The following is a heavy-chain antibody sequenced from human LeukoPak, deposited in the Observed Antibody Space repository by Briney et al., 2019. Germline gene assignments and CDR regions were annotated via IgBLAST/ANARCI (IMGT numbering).Heavy chain of an antibody. CDR1: GGSFSGYY. CDR3: ARGRVQLWFTPRNWFGP. J-gene: IGHJ5*02. V-gene: IGHV4-34*01. Sequence: SETLSLTCAVYGGSFSGYYWSWIRQPPGKGLEWMGEINHSGSTNYNPPLKSRVTISVDTSKNQFSLKLSSVTAADTAVYYCARGRVQLWFTPRNWFGPWGQGTLVTVSS. CDR2: INHSGST. D-gene: IGHD5-18*01.